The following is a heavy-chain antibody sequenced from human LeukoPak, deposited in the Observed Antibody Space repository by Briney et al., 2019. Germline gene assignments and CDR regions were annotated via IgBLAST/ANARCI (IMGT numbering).Heavy chain of an antibody. CDR3: ARVSCGGSCPCYYYYMDV. Sequence: KPSETLSLTCTVSGGSISSYYWSWIRQPAGKGLEWIGRIYTSGSTNYNPSLKSRVTMSVDTSKNQFSLKLSSVTAADTAVYYCARVSCGGSCPCYYYYMDVWGKGTTVTVSS. D-gene: IGHD2-15*01. CDR1: GGSISSYY. V-gene: IGHV4-4*07. J-gene: IGHJ6*03. CDR2: IYTSGST.